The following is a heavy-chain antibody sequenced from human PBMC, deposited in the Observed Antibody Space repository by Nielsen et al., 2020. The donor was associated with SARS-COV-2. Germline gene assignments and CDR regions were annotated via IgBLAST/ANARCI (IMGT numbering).Heavy chain of an antibody. D-gene: IGHD3-3*01. CDR3: AKFWSSGTFDF. CDR2: LRHDGTTT. CDR1: GFTFSNAW. J-gene: IGHJ4*02. V-gene: IGHV3-30*02. Sequence: GESLKISCAASGFTFSNAWMSWVRQAPGKGLEWVAFLRHDGTTTKYADSVQGRFTISRDISKKTLYLQMNSLRPEDTAVYYCAKFWSSGTFDFWGQGNLVTVSS.